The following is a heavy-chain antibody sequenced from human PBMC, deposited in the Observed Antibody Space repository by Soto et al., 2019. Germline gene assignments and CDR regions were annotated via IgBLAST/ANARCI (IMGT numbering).Heavy chain of an antibody. CDR1: GGSISSGGYY. Sequence: NPSETLSLTCTVSGGSISSGGYYWSWIRQHPGKGLEWIGYIYYSGSTYYNPSLKSRVTISADTSKNQFSLKLSSVTAADTAVYYCARETVIIANFFDYWGQGTLVTVSS. CDR3: ARETVIIANFFDY. J-gene: IGHJ4*02. D-gene: IGHD3-10*01. CDR2: IYYSGST. V-gene: IGHV4-31*03.